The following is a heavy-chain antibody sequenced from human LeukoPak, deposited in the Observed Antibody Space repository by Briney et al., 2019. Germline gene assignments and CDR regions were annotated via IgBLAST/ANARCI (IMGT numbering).Heavy chain of an antibody. Sequence: AGKSLRLSCAASGFSFRDYGMHWVRQAPGKGLEWVTVIFFNGNTKYYVDSVKGRFTISRDNSKNTLYLQMNGLRAEDTAVYYCAKDRGYCSSTSCYAARYYYYGMDVWGQGTTVTVSS. CDR3: AKDRGYCSSTSCYAARYYYYGMDV. J-gene: IGHJ6*02. CDR2: IFFNGNTK. CDR1: GFSFRDYG. D-gene: IGHD2-2*01. V-gene: IGHV3-30*18.